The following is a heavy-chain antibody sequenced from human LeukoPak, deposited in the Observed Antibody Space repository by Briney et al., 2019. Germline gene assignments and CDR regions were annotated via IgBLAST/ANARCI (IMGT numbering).Heavy chain of an antibody. J-gene: IGHJ6*02. D-gene: IGHD6-19*01. Sequence: PGGSLRLSCTASGFTFGDHAMSWVRQAPGKGREWVGFIRSKTYGGTTEYAASVKGRFTISRDDSKSSAYLQMNSLKTEDTAVYYCTRGPIKQWLYDGMDVWGQGTTVTVSS. V-gene: IGHV3-49*04. CDR2: IRSKTYGGTT. CDR3: TRGPIKQWLYDGMDV. CDR1: GFTFGDHA.